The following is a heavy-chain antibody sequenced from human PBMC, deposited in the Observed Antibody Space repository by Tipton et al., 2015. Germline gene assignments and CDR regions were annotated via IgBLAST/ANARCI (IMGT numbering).Heavy chain of an antibody. J-gene: IGHJ2*01. CDR2: INHSGST. CDR3: ARDAGRYYDSSGLSWYFDL. CDR1: GGSFSGYY. Sequence: TLSLTCAVYGGSFSGYYWNWIRQPPGKGLEWIGEINHSGSTNYNPSLKRRVTISVDTSKNQFSLKLSSVTAADTAVYYCARDAGRYYDSSGLSWYFDLWGRDTLVTVS. V-gene: IGHV4-34*01. D-gene: IGHD3-22*01.